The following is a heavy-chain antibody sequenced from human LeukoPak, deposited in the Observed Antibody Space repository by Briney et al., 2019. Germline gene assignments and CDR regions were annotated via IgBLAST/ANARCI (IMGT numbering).Heavy chain of an antibody. D-gene: IGHD2-8*01. CDR1: GGSISSYY. J-gene: IGHJ4*02. Sequence: SETLSLTCTVSGGSISSYYWSWIRQPPGKGLEWIGYIYYNGNTNYNPSLKSRVTISADMSKNQFSLMLTSVTAADTAVYYCATHRYSYANSDYWGQGTLVTVSS. CDR3: ATHRYSYANSDY. CDR2: IYYNGNT. V-gene: IGHV4-59*08.